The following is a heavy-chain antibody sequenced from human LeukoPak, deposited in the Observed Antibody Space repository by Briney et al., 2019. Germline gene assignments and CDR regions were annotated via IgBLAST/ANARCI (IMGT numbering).Heavy chain of an antibody. V-gene: IGHV1-24*01. CDR2: FDPEDGET. D-gene: IGHD5-18*01. Sequence: ASVKVSCRVSGYTLTELSMHWVRQAPGKGLEWMGGFDPEDGETIYAQKFQGRVTMTEDTSTDTAYMELSSLRSEDTAVYYCATAMMLRSDTAMVVHDAFDIWGQGTMVTVSS. J-gene: IGHJ3*02. CDR1: GYTLTELS. CDR3: ATAMMLRSDTAMVVHDAFDI.